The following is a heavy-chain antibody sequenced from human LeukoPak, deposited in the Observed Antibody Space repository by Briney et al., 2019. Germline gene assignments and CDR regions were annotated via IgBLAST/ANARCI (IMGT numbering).Heavy chain of an antibody. D-gene: IGHD5-18*01. Sequence: GESLKISCKGSGYSFTSYWIGWVRQMPGKDLEWMGIIYAGDSDTRYSPSFQGQVTISADKSISTAYLQWSSLKASDTAMYYCAQLRGYSYGYPLYYYYFDYWGQGTLVTVSS. CDR3: AQLRGYSYGYPLYYYYFDY. V-gene: IGHV5-51*01. J-gene: IGHJ4*02. CDR2: IYAGDSDT. CDR1: GYSFTSYW.